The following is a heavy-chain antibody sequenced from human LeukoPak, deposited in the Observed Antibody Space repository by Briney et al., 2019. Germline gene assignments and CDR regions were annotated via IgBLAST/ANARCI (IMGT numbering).Heavy chain of an antibody. CDR2: INHSGST. Sequence: SETLSLTCAVYGGSFSGYYWSWIRQPPGKGLEWIGEINHSGSTNYNPSLKSRVTISVDTSKNQFSLKLSSVTAADTAVYYCARGARITMIAVVITDYFDYWGQGTLVTVSS. D-gene: IGHD3-22*01. J-gene: IGHJ4*02. V-gene: IGHV4-34*01. CDR3: ARGARITMIAVVITDYFDY. CDR1: GGSFSGYY.